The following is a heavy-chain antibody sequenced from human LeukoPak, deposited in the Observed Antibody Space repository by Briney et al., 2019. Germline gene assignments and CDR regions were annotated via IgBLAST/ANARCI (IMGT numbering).Heavy chain of an antibody. Sequence: ASVKVSCKASGYTFTGYYMHWVRQAPGQGLEWMGWINPNSGVTNYAQKFQGRVTMTRDTSISTAYMELSRLRSDDTAVYYCARDGGSGASDIWGQGTMVTVSS. J-gene: IGHJ3*02. V-gene: IGHV1-2*02. D-gene: IGHD3-10*01. CDR3: ARDGGSGASDI. CDR1: GYTFTGYY. CDR2: INPNSGVT.